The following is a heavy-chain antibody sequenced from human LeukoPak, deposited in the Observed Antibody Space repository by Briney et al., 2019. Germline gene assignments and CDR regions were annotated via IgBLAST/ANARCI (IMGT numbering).Heavy chain of an antibody. Sequence: GGSLRLSCTASGFTFGDYAMSWVRQAPGKGLEWVGFIRSKAYGGTTEYAASVKGRFTISRDDSKSIAYLQMNSLKTEDTAEYYCTRVPFGYSYGYFDYWGQGTLVNVSS. CDR1: GFTFGDYA. J-gene: IGHJ4*02. D-gene: IGHD5-18*01. V-gene: IGHV3-49*04. CDR3: TRVPFGYSYGYFDY. CDR2: IRSKAYGGTT.